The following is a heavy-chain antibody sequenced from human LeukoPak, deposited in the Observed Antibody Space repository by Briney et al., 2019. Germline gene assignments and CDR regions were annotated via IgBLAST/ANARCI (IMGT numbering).Heavy chain of an antibody. V-gene: IGHV3-30*02. CDR2: IRYDGSNK. CDR3: ANDYGDPLAEYFQH. CDR1: GFTFSSYG. Sequence: HPGGSLRLSCAASGFTFSSYGMHWVRQAPGKGLEWVAFIRYDGSNKYYADSVKGRFTISRDNSKNTLYLQMNSLRAEDTAVYYCANDYGDPLAEYFQHWGQGTLVTVSS. J-gene: IGHJ1*01. D-gene: IGHD4-17*01.